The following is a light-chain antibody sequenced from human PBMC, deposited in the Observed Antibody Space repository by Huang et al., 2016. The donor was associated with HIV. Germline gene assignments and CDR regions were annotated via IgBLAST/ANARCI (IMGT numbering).Light chain of an antibody. CDR3: QQTSSVPLT. CDR2: AAS. J-gene: IGKJ4*01. Sequence: DIQMTQSPSSLSASVGDRISITCRASQTISTFLNWYQQQPGKAPKLLIYAASNLQCGVSSRFSGTGSGTHFTLTVTGLQPDDFATYFCQQTSSVPLTFGGGTRVE. CDR1: QTISTF. V-gene: IGKV1-39*01.